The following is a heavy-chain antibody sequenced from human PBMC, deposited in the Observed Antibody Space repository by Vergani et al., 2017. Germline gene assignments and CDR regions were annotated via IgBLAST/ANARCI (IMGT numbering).Heavy chain of an antibody. V-gene: IGHV4-31*03. D-gene: IGHD4-11*01. Sequence: QVQLQESGPGLVKPSQTLSLICTVSGGSISSGGYYWSWIRQHPGKGLEWIGYIYYSGSTYYNPSLKSRVTISVDTSKNPFSLKMSSVTAADTAVYYGARALQYELYMDVWGKGTTVTVSS. CDR2: IYYSGST. CDR3: ARALQYELYMDV. CDR1: GGSISSGGYY. J-gene: IGHJ6*03.